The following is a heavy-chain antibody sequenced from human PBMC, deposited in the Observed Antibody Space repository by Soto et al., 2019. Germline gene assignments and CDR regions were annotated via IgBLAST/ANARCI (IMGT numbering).Heavy chain of an antibody. Sequence: EVQLVESGGGVVRPGGSLRLSCAATGFTFDDYGMSWVRQAPGKGLEWVSGINWNGGSTGYADSMKGRFTISRDNAKNSLYLQMNSLRAEDTALYHCARVNGDYASFDYWGQGTLVTVSS. CDR2: INWNGGST. J-gene: IGHJ4*02. CDR1: GFTFDDYG. D-gene: IGHD4-17*01. V-gene: IGHV3-20*01. CDR3: ARVNGDYASFDY.